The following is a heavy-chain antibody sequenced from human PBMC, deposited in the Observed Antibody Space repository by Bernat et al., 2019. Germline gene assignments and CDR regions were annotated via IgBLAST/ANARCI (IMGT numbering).Heavy chain of an antibody. Sequence: QVQLVQSGAEVKKPGSSVKVSCKASGGTFSSYAISWVRQAPGQGLEWMGGIIPIFGTANYAQKFQGRVRITADESTSTAYRELSSLGSEDTAGYYCARKLGGPFSEDWFDPGGQGTLVTVSS. D-gene: IGHD1-26*01. CDR2: IIPIFGTA. V-gene: IGHV1-69*01. J-gene: IGHJ5*02. CDR1: GGTFSSYA. CDR3: ARKLGGPFSEDWFDP.